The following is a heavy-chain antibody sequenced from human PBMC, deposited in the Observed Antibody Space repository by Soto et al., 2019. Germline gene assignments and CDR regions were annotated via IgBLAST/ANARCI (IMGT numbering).Heavy chain of an antibody. CDR3: ETMRRGSPDDY. Sequence: EAQLVESGGGLVQPGGSLRLSCAASGFAFTTYWMGWVRQAPGRGLECLANIAQDGSQTYYVDSVKGRFTISRDNAKNSLYLQMNSLRAEDAAVYYCETMRRGSPDDYWGLGTLVTVSS. J-gene: IGHJ4*02. CDR2: IAQDGSQT. D-gene: IGHD2-2*01. CDR1: GFAFTTYW. V-gene: IGHV3-7*01.